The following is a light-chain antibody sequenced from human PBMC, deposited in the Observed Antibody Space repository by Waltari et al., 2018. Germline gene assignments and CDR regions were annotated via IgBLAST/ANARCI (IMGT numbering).Light chain of an antibody. CDR1: WSLLHTDGYNY. J-gene: IGKJ3*01. V-gene: IGKV2-28*01. CDR2: LGS. CDR3: MQALQTPLFT. Sequence: DIVLTQSPLSLPVTPGEPASISCRSSWSLLHTDGYNYLDWYLQKPGQSPQLLIYLGSDRASGVPDRFSGTGSGTDFTLKISRVEAEDVGVYYCMQALQTPLFTFGPGTKVDI.